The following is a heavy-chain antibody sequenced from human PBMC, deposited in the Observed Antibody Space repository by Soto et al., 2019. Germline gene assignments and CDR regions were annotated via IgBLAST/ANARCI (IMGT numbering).Heavy chain of an antibody. Sequence: PGGSLXLSCAASGVXVSSNYMSWVLQAPGKGLEWVGDIYSGGSTYYEDSVKGRFTISRHNSKNTLYLQMNRLRAADTAGYYCVRKPLAAVVPTSPSRNSGQGTLVTLSS. D-gene: IGHD6-19*01. V-gene: IGHV3-53*04. CDR2: IYSGGST. CDR1: GVXVSSNY. CDR3: VRKPLAAVVPTSPSRN. J-gene: IGHJ4*03.